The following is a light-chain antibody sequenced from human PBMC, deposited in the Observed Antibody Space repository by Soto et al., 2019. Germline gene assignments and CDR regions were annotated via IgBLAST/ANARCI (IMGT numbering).Light chain of an antibody. Sequence: DIVMTQSPDSLAVSLGERATINCKSSQSLLYTSNYKDYLAWYQQKPGQPPKLLFYWASTRASGVPARFSASASGTDFTLTISSLQAEDVAVYYCHQYYSPPLTFGGGTKVEIK. CDR2: WAS. CDR1: QSLLYTSNYKDY. CDR3: HQYYSPPLT. V-gene: IGKV4-1*01. J-gene: IGKJ4*01.